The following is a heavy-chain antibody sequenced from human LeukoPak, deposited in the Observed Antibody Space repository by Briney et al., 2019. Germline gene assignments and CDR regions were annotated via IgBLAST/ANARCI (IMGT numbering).Heavy chain of an antibody. CDR1: GFTFSNAW. D-gene: IGHD3/OR15-3a*01. CDR2: ISDSGSTI. Sequence: GGSLRLSCAASGFTFSNAWMNWVRQAPGKGLEWISYISDSGSTIYYSDSVKGRFTISRDNAKNSLYLQMNSLRAEDTAVYYCARDWTGWSFDPWGQGTLVTVSS. CDR3: ARDWTGWSFDP. V-gene: IGHV3-48*04. J-gene: IGHJ5*02.